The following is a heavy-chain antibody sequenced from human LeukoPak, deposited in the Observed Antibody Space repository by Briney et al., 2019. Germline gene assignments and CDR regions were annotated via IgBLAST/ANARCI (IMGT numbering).Heavy chain of an antibody. CDR3: ARGLRGAAHRYYYRMDV. CDR1: GFSFSSNG. D-gene: IGHD6-13*01. Sequence: GGSLRLSCAASGFSFSSNGMNWVRLAPGNGLGWVSYISSNGSTINYADSVKDRLTISRDNAKNSLYLQMNSLRAEDTSVYFGARGLRGAAHRYYYRMDVWGQGTTVTVSS. J-gene: IGHJ6*02. V-gene: IGHV3-48*03. CDR2: ISSNGSTI.